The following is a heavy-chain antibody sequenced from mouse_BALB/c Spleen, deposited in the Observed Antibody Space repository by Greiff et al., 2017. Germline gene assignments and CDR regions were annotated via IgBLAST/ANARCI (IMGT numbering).Heavy chain of an antibody. CDR2: INPSSGYT. D-gene: IGHD1-1*02. V-gene: IGHV1-4*01. CDR3: ARGGNPAWFAY. CDR1: GYTFTSYT. Sequence: VKVVESGAELARPGASVKMSCKASGYTFTSYTMHWVKQRPGQGLEWIGYINPSSGYTNYNQKFKDKATLTADKSSSTAYMQLSSLTSEDSAVYYCARGGNPAWFAYWGQGTLVTVSA. J-gene: IGHJ3*01.